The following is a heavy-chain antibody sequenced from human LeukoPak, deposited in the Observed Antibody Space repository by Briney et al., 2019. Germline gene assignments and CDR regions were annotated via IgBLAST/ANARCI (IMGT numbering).Heavy chain of an antibody. D-gene: IGHD1-26*01. CDR2: IYSGGST. V-gene: IGHV3-53*01. CDR3: ARWKVGATTKYDY. J-gene: IGHJ4*02. Sequence: GGSLRLSCAASGFTVSSNYMSWVRQAPGKGLEWVSVIYSGGSTYYADSVKGQFTISRDNSKNTLYLQMNSLRAEDTAVYYCARWKVGATTKYDYWGQGTLVTVSS. CDR1: GFTVSSNY.